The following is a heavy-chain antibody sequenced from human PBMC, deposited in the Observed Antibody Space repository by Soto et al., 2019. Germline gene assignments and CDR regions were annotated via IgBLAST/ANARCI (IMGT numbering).Heavy chain of an antibody. CDR3: ARAYCSSTDRYIPDYFDY. CDR1: GFTSSDFS. D-gene: IGHD2-2*01. CDR2: ITRYSDYV. Sequence: PGGSLILSFIASGFTSSDFSFVLVRQGPQKGLEWVASITRYSDYVYYAESVEGRVTISRDNAKNTLFLHTEDLRAEDTAMYFCARAYCSSTDRYIPDYFDYWGQGTMVTVSS. J-gene: IGHJ4*02. V-gene: IGHV3-21*01.